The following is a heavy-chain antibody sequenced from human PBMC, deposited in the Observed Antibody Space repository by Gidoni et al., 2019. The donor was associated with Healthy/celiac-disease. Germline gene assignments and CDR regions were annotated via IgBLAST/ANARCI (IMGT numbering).Heavy chain of an antibody. V-gene: IGHV3-30-3*01. CDR1: GFTFSSYA. CDR2: ISYDGSNK. J-gene: IGHJ4*02. CDR3: ARDTLDYCSGGSCYGRTFDY. Sequence: QVQLVESGGGVVKPWRSLRLSCAASGFTFSSYAMHRVRQAPGKGLEWVAVISYDGSNKAYADSVKGRFTISRDNSKNSLYLQMNSLRAEDTAVYYCARDTLDYCSGGSCYGRTFDYWGQGTLVTVSA. D-gene: IGHD2-15*01.